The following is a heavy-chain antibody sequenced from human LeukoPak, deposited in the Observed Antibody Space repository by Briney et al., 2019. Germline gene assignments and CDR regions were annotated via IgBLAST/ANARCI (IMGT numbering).Heavy chain of an antibody. CDR2: ISSSSSTI. J-gene: IGHJ4*02. V-gene: IGHV3-48*01. Sequence: PGGSLRLSCAASGFTFSSYSMNWVRQAPGKGLEWVSYISSSSSTIYYADSVKGRFTISRDNAKNSLYLQMNSLRAEDTAVYYCARDAPVQVRGSYFDYWGQGTLVTVSS. D-gene: IGHD3-16*01. CDR1: GFTFSSYS. CDR3: ARDAPVQVRGSYFDY.